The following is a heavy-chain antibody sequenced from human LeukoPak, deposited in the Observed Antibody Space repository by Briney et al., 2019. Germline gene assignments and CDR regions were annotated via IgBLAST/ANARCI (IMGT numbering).Heavy chain of an antibody. Sequence: PGGSLRLSCVSSGVNLYSSEMNWVRQAPGKGLEWVSHISAGTTAEYYAESPTTRFTMSRDNARNSISLHMSNLRVEDTAIYYCARDTLNGRFVISLDSWGQGALVTVSS. D-gene: IGHD3-9*01. V-gene: IGHV3-48*03. CDR2: ISAGTTAE. CDR3: ARDTLNGRFVISLDS. CDR1: GVNLYSSE. J-gene: IGHJ4*02.